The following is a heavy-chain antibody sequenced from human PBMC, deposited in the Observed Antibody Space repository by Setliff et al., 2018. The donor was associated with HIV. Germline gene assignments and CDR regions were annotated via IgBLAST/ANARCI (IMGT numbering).Heavy chain of an antibody. CDR1: GFTFSSYS. V-gene: IGHV3-48*01. D-gene: IGHD1-26*01. Sequence: GGSLRLSCAASGFTFSSYSMNWVRQAPGKGLEWVSYISSSSSTIYYADSVKGRFTISRDNAKNSLYLQMNSLRAEDTAVYYCARAVGSYLYYYYYGMDVWGQGTTVTVSS. CDR3: ARAVGSYLYYYYYGMDV. J-gene: IGHJ6*02. CDR2: ISSSSSTI.